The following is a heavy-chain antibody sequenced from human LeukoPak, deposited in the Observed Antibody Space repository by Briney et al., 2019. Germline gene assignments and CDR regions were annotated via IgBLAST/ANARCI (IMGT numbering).Heavy chain of an antibody. CDR2: ICGSGGSK. CDR1: GFTFSNYA. Sequence: GGSLRLSCPASGFTFSNYAMSWVRQAPGKGLEWVSAICGSGGSKYYADSVKGRLTIARDNSKNTLYLQMNSLRAEDTAVYYCAKDRDCSGGSCYSAYYFDYWGQGTLVTVSP. V-gene: IGHV3-23*01. D-gene: IGHD2-15*01. J-gene: IGHJ4*02. CDR3: AKDRDCSGGSCYSAYYFDY.